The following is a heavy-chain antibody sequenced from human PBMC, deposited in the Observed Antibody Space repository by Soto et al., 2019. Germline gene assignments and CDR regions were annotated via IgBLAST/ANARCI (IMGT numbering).Heavy chain of an antibody. CDR2: IYHSVST. D-gene: IGHD3-22*01. CDR3: ARTSDDYYDSSGYYDDDAFDI. V-gene: IGHV4-4*02. CDR1: GGSISSSNW. J-gene: IGHJ3*02. Sequence: AETLSLTCAVSGGSISSSNWWSWVREPPGKGLEWIGEIYHSVSTNYDPSLKSRVTISVDKSKNQFSLKLSSVTAADTAVYYCARTSDDYYDSSGYYDDDAFDIWGQGTMVTVSS.